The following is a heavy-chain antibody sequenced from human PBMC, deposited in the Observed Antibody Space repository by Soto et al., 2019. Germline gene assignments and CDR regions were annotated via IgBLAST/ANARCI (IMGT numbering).Heavy chain of an antibody. CDR2: IIPIFGTA. Sequence: QVQLVQSGAEVKKPGSSVKVSCKASGGTFSSYAISWVRQAPGQGREWMGGIIPIFGTANYAQKVQGRVTITADKSTSTAYMELSSLRSEDTAVYYCASTTVTARWFDPWGQGTLVTVSS. D-gene: IGHD2-21*02. J-gene: IGHJ5*02. V-gene: IGHV1-69*06. CDR1: GGTFSSYA. CDR3: ASTTVTARWFDP.